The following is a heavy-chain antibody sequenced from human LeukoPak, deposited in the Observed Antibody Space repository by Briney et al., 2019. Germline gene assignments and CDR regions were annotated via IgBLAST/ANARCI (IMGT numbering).Heavy chain of an antibody. Sequence: GGSLRLSCVASGFTFRSYWMHWVRQDPRKGLVWVSRINGDGRNINYADSVRGRFTISRDNAKNTLYLQMNSLRAEDTAVYYCAKDPYMASTRGYFDYWGQGTLVTVSS. CDR3: AKDPYMASTRGYFDY. CDR2: INGDGRNI. J-gene: IGHJ4*02. CDR1: GFTFRSYW. D-gene: IGHD5-24*01. V-gene: IGHV3-74*01.